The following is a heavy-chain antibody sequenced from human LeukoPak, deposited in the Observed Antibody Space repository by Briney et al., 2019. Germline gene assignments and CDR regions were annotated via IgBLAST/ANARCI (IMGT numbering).Heavy chain of an antibody. CDR2: ISYDGSNK. Sequence: GGSLRLSCAASGFTFSSYAMHWVRQAPGKGLEWVAVISYDGSNKYYADSVKGRFTISRDNSKNTLYLQMNSLRAEDTAVYYCARRSSGSPPYYFGYWGQGTLVTVSS. CDR3: ARRSSGSPPYYFGY. D-gene: IGHD1-26*01. V-gene: IGHV3-30-3*01. CDR1: GFTFSSYA. J-gene: IGHJ4*02.